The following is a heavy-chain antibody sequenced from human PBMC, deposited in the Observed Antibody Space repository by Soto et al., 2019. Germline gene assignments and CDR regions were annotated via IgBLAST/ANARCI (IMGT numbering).Heavy chain of an antibody. Sequence: QLQLQESGPGLVKPSETLSLTCTVSGGSISSGSYSWGWIRQPPGKGLEWIGSIYYSGNTYYNPSLKSRVTLSVDTSKHQFALKLSSVTAADTAVYYCARLTRSLDAFDIWGQGTMVTVSS. CDR1: GGSISSGSYS. V-gene: IGHV4-39*01. J-gene: IGHJ3*02. CDR2: IYYSGNT. CDR3: ARLTRSLDAFDI.